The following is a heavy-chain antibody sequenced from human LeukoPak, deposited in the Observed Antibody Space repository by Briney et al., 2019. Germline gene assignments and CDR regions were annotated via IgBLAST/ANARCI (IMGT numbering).Heavy chain of an antibody. CDR3: VRGWNDPYYFDY. CDR1: GGSISSGGYY. CDR2: IYYSGNT. Sequence: SETLSLTCTVSGGSISSGGYYWSWIRQPPGKGLEWIGYIYYSGNTYYNPSLKSRVTISVDTSKNQFSLKLSSVTAADTAVYFCVRGWNDPYYFDYWGQGTLVTVSS. V-gene: IGHV4-30-4*01. D-gene: IGHD1-1*01. J-gene: IGHJ4*02.